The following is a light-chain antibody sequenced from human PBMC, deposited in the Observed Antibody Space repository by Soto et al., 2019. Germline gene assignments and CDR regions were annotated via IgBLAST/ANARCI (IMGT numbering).Light chain of an antibody. V-gene: IGKV1-39*01. Sequence: DIQMTQXPSSLSASVGDRVTITCRASQNIRNYLNWYQQTPGKAPKLLIYAAYTLQTGVPSRFSGSGSGADFNLTISSLQPEDFAPYFCQQSSSTPYTFGQGTKLEIK. J-gene: IGKJ2*01. CDR3: QQSSSTPYT. CDR1: QNIRNY. CDR2: AAY.